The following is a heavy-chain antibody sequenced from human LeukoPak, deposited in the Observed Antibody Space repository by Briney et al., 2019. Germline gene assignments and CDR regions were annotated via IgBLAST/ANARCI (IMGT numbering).Heavy chain of an antibody. Sequence: SETLSLTCTVSGGSVRSYYWSSVRQPPGEGLEWIAYIHNGGGTNYNTSLKSRVTISVDTSKNQFYLKLRSVAAADTAVYYGVRDWEGFNFDIWGQGTMVTVSS. D-gene: IGHD1-26*01. J-gene: IGHJ3*02. CDR2: IHNGGGT. CDR3: VRDWEGFNFDI. CDR1: GGSVRSYY. V-gene: IGHV4-59*02.